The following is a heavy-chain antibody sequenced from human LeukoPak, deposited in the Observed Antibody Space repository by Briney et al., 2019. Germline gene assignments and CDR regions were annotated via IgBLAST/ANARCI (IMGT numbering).Heavy chain of an antibody. CDR1: GYTLTELS. D-gene: IGHD4-17*01. CDR2: FDPEDGET. Sequence: ASVKVSCTVSGYTLTELSMHWVRQAPGKGLGWRGGFDPEDGETIYAQKFQGRVTMTEDTSTDTAYMELSSLRSEDTAVYYCATKYVIRRSTERLPDYYYYYMDVWGKGTTVTVSS. CDR3: ATKYVIRRSTERLPDYYYYYMDV. J-gene: IGHJ6*03. V-gene: IGHV1-24*01.